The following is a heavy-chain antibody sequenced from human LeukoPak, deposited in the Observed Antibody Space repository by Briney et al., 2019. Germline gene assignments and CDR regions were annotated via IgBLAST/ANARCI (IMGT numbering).Heavy chain of an antibody. Sequence: PGGSLRLSCAASGFTFSGYAMHWVRQAPGKGLEWVAVISYDGSNKYYADSVKGRFTISRDNSKNTLYLQMNSLRAEDTAVYYCARCLLGSSWYNYYYYGMDVWGQGTTATVSS. D-gene: IGHD6-13*01. J-gene: IGHJ6*02. CDR1: GFTFSGYA. CDR2: ISYDGSNK. V-gene: IGHV3-30*04. CDR3: ARCLLGSSWYNYYYYGMDV.